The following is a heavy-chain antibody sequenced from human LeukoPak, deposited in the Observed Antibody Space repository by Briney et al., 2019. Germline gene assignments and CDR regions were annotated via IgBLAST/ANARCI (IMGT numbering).Heavy chain of an antibody. Sequence: GASVKVSCKTSGDNFHNYGVTWVRQAPGQGLEWVGFIYDGDPRYAQKFQGRVTLTTDRSTNTAYMELRNLRSDDTALYYCARALLGVLTGVLEYWGQGALVSVSS. CDR2: IYDGDP. CDR3: ARALLGVLTGVLEY. J-gene: IGHJ4*02. D-gene: IGHD3-9*01. V-gene: IGHV1-18*01. CDR1: GDNFHNYG.